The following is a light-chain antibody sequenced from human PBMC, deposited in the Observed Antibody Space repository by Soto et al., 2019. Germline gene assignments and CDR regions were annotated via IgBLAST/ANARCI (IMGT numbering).Light chain of an antibody. CDR3: QQYDDWPLT. Sequence: EKVMTQSPATLSVSPGERATLSCRASENVKTRLAWYQQKSGQAPRLLIYDAFTRATGIPARFSGSASGTEFTLTINSLQSEDSAVYYCQQYDDWPLTFGGGTKVEIK. V-gene: IGKV3-15*01. CDR2: DAF. J-gene: IGKJ4*01. CDR1: ENVKTR.